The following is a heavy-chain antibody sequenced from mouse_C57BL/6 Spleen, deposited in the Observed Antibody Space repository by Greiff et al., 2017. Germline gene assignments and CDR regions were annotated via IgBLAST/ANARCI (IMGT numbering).Heavy chain of an antibody. Sequence: VQLKQSGPELVKPGASVKISCKASGYAFSSSWMNWVKQRPGKGLEWIGRIYPGDGDTNYNGKFKGKATLTADKSSSTAYMQLSSLASEDAAVYFCARHLYYAMGYWGQGPSVTVSS. CDR1: GYAFSSSW. J-gene: IGHJ4*01. CDR3: ARHLYYAMGY. V-gene: IGHV1-82*01. CDR2: IYPGDGDT.